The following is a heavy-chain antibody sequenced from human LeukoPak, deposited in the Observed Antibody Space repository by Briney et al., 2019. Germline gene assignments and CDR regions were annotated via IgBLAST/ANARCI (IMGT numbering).Heavy chain of an antibody. CDR2: IRYDGSNK. D-gene: IGHD1-14*01. Sequence: GASLRLSYAAAGFTFSSYGMHWGRQARGKGLEWVAFIRYDGSNKYYADSVKGRFTISRDNSKNTLYLQMNSLRAEDTAVYYCANTPWNTETTLACWGQGTLVTVSS. CDR3: ANTPWNTETTLAC. CDR1: GFTFSSYG. J-gene: IGHJ4*02. V-gene: IGHV3-30*02.